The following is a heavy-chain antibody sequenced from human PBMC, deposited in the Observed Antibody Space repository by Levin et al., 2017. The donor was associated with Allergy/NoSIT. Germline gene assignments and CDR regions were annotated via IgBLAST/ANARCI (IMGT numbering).Heavy chain of an antibody. CDR3: ARVMATMWWFDP. CDR2: IYYSGST. CDR1: GGSVSSGSYS. V-gene: IGHV4-61*01. J-gene: IGHJ5*02. D-gene: IGHD5-12*01. Sequence: SQTLSLTCTVSGGSVSSGSYSWSWIRQPPGKGLEWIGYIYYSGSTNYNPSLRSRVTISLDTSKNQLSLKLSSVTAADTAVYYCARVMATMWWFDPWGQGTLVTVSS.